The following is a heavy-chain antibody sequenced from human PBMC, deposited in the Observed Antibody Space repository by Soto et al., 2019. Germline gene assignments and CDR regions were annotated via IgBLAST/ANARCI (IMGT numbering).Heavy chain of an antibody. J-gene: IGHJ4*02. CDR3: VRHGRDGVTIYGVAAYNFVT. V-gene: IGHV4-39*01. CDR2: MSYTTTA. D-gene: IGHD3-3*01. Sequence: PSETLSLTCTVSGGSTRSNVYYWGSVRQAPGKGLEWIGSMSYTTTAYYNPSLRSRVLISVDTSKNQFSLRLSSVTAADTAVYYCVRHGRDGVTIYGVAAYNFVTWGQGTQVTV. CDR1: GGSTRSNVYY.